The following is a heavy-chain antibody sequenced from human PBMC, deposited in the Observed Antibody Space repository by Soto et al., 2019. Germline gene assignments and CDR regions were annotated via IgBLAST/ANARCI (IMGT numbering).Heavy chain of an antibody. V-gene: IGHV3-66*01. J-gene: IGHJ4*02. D-gene: IGHD3-10*01. Sequence: EVQLVESGGGLVQPGGSLRLSCAASGFTVSSNYMSWVRQAPGKGLEWVSVIYSGGSTYYADSVKGRFTISRDNSKNTLYLHMNSLSAEDTAVYYCAREEVLGNLYGSGSYYFDYWGQGTLVTVSS. CDR3: AREEVLGNLYGSGSYYFDY. CDR2: IYSGGST. CDR1: GFTVSSNY.